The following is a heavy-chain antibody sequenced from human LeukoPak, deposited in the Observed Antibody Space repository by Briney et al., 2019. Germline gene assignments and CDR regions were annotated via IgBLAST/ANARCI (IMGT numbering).Heavy chain of an antibody. J-gene: IGHJ4*02. D-gene: IGHD6-13*01. Sequence: GGSLRLSCAASGFTFSSYAMSWVRQAPGKGLEWVSAISGSGGSTYYADSVKGRFTISRDNAKNSLYLQMNSLRAEDTALYYCARGKRGSSWPNFDYWGQGTLVTVSS. CDR2: ISGSGGST. CDR3: ARGKRGSSWPNFDY. CDR1: GFTFSSYA. V-gene: IGHV3-23*01.